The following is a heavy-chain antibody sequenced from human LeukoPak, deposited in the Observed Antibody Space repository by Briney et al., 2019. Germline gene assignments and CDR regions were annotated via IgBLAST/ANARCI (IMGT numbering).Heavy chain of an antibody. D-gene: IGHD3-9*01. CDR2: IYYSGST. V-gene: IGHV4-59*01. CDR3: ARGARLLTGYFDY. J-gene: IGHJ4*02. Sequence: SETLSLTCTVSGGSIGSYYWSWIRQPPGKGLEWIGYIYYSGSTNYNPSLKSRVTISVDTSKNQFSLKLSSVTAADTAVYYCARGARLLTGYFDYWGQGTLVTVSS. CDR1: GGSIGSYY.